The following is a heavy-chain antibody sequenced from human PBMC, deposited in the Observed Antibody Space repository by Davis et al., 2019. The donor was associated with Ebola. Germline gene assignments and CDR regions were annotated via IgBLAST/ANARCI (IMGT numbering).Heavy chain of an antibody. D-gene: IGHD2-2*01. Sequence: HSQTLSLTCAISGDSVSSNSAAWNWIRQSPSRGLEWLGRTYYRSKWYNDYAVSVKSRITINPDTSKNQFSLKLSSVTAADTAVYYCARGGTRAGYYYYYYYMDVWGKGTTVTVSS. CDR2: TYYRSKWYN. CDR3: ARGGTRAGYYYYYYYMDV. V-gene: IGHV6-1*01. CDR1: GDSVSSNSAA. J-gene: IGHJ6*03.